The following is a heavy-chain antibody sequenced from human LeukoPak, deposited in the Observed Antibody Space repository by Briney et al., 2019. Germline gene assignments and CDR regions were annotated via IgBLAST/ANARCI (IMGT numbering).Heavy chain of an antibody. V-gene: IGHV3-33*01. CDR2: IWYDGSNK. J-gene: IGHJ4*02. Sequence: GGSLRLSCAASGFSFTTYGMHWVRQAPGKGLEWVAVIWYDGSNKYYADSVKGRFTISRDNSKNTLYLQMNSLRAEDTAVYYCARSYDYWGQGTLVTVSS. CDR3: ARSYDY. CDR1: GFSFTTYG.